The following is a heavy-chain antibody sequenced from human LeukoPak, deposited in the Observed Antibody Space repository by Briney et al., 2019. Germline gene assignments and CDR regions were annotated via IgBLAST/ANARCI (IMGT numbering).Heavy chain of an antibody. CDR3: AKRAVAEYYFDY. Sequence: GGSLRLSCAASGFTLSSYVMTWVRQAPGKGLEWVSVVSGGSTFYADSVKGRFTISRDNSKNTLYLQMNSLRAEDTAVYYCAKRAVAEYYFDYWGQGTLVTVSS. J-gene: IGHJ4*02. CDR2: VSGGST. CDR1: GFTLSSYV. V-gene: IGHV3-23*01. D-gene: IGHD6-19*01.